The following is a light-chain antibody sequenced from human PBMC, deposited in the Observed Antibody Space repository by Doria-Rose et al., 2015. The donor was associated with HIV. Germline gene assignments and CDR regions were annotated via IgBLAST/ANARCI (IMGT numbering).Light chain of an antibody. CDR3: QQTYSSPQWT. Sequence: TQSPSSLSASIGDRVTITCRASQTVSTYLNWFQQEPGKAPKLLIYAASRLQSGVPSRFSGSGSGTDFTLTISGLQPGDFATYYGQQTYSSPQWTCGLGTKVEMK. J-gene: IGKJ1*01. CDR1: QTVSTY. V-gene: IGKV1-39*01. CDR2: AAS.